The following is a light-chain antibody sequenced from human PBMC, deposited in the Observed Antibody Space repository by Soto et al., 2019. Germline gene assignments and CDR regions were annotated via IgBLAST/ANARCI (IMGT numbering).Light chain of an antibody. J-gene: IGKJ4*01. Sequence: EIVMTQSPATLSVSPGERATLSCRASQSVSSNLAWYQHKPGQAPRLLIYGASTRATGIPARFSGSGSGTEFTLTISSLQSEDFAVYYCPPYNNWPPITFGGGTKVEIK. CDR2: GAS. CDR1: QSVSSN. CDR3: PPYNNWPPIT. V-gene: IGKV3-15*01.